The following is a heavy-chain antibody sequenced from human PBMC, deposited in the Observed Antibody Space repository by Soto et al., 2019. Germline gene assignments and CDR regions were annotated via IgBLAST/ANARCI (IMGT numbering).Heavy chain of an antibody. CDR2: INAGNGNI. CDR1: GYTFTSYA. J-gene: IGHJ4*02. V-gene: IGHV1-3*01. CDR3: ARAAEPDGDYGFFFFDS. D-gene: IGHD4-17*01. Sequence: ASVKVSCKASGYTFTSYAMHWVRQAPGQRLEWMGWINAGNGNIKYSQKFQGRITITRDTSASTAYMELSSLRSEDTAVYYCARAAEPDGDYGFFFFDSWGQGTLVTVSS.